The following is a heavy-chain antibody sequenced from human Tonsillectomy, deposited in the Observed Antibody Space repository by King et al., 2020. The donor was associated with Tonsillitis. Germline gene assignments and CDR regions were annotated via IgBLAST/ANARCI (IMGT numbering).Heavy chain of an antibody. CDR3: ASALTGYYHPVGNYYYYMDV. V-gene: IGHV1-69*04. Sequence: VQLVQSGAEVKKPGSSVKVSCKASGGTFSSYAISWVRQAPGQGLEWMGRIIPILGIANYAQKFQGRVTITADKSTSTAYMELSSLRSEDTAVYYCASALTGYYHPVGNYYYYMDVWGKGTTVTVSS. CDR2: IIPILGIA. CDR1: GGTFSSYA. J-gene: IGHJ6*03. D-gene: IGHD3-9*01.